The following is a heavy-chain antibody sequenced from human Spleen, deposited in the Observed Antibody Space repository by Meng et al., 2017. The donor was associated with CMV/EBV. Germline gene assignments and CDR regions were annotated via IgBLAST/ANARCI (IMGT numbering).Heavy chain of an antibody. CDR2: ISYDGSNK. V-gene: IGHV3-30-3*01. CDR3: ARDREIVVVIGASLY. D-gene: IGHD2-21*01. CDR1: GFPFSSFA. J-gene: IGHJ4*02. Sequence: GESLKISCAASGFPFSSFALHWVRQAPGKGLEWVAVISYDGSNKYYADSVKGRFTISRDNSKNTLYLQMNSLRAEDTAVYYCARDREIVVVIGASLYWGQGTLVTVSS.